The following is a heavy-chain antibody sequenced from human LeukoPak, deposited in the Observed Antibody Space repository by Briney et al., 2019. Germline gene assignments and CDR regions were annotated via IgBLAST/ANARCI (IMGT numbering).Heavy chain of an antibody. D-gene: IGHD5-12*01. J-gene: IGHJ5*02. CDR2: ISDSGGST. CDR3: AKDYSGYDT. Sequence: PGGSLRLSCAASGFTFTNYAMSWVRQAPGKGLEWVSGISDSGGSTYYADSVKGRFTISRDNSKNTLYLQMNTLRAEDTAVYYCAKDYSGYDTWGQGTLVTVSS. V-gene: IGHV3-23*01. CDR1: GFTFTNYA.